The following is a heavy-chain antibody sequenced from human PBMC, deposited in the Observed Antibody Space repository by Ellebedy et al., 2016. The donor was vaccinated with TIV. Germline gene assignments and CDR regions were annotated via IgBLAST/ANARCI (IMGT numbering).Heavy chain of an antibody. CDR2: INPASGNS. CDR1: GYTFTSYF. Sequence: ASVKVSCKASGYTFTSYFLYWVRQAPGQGLKWMGIINPASGNSNYAQKFQGRVTMTRDTSTSTVYMELSSLRSEDTAVYYCARGDNYYYDSSGYYYNYWGQGTLVTVSS. CDR3: ARGDNYYYDSSGYYYNY. V-gene: IGHV1-46*01. J-gene: IGHJ4*02. D-gene: IGHD3-22*01.